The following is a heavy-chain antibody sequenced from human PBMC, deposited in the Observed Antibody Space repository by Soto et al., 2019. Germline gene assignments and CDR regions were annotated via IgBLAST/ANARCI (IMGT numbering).Heavy chain of an antibody. CDR1: GGTFSSYA. CDR3: ARGQGSSTRLDSYYVYFYGMNV. CDR2: IIPISDTT. V-gene: IGHV1-69*01. Sequence: QVQLVQSGAEVKKPGSSVQVSCKASGGTFSSYAISWVRQAPGQGLEWMGGIIPISDTTNYAQKFQPRVTIPAYESTSTPYMELSSLRSEDTAVYYCARGQGSSTRLDSYYVYFYGMNVWGLGSTVTVTS. D-gene: IGHD2-2*01. J-gene: IGHJ6*02.